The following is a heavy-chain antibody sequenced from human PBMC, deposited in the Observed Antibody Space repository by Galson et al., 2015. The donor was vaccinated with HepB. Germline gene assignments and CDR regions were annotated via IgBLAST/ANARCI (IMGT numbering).Heavy chain of an antibody. CDR1: GGSISSRSYY. CDR3: ASLGWSSSGFAY. Sequence: ETLSLTCTVSGGSISSRSYYWAWIRQPPGKGLEWIGNIYYTGSTYYNASLKSRVTISVDTSKNQFSLKLSSVTAADTAVYYCASLGWSSSGFAYWGQGTLVTVTS. D-gene: IGHD6-19*01. CDR2: IYYTGST. J-gene: IGHJ4*02. V-gene: IGHV4-39*01.